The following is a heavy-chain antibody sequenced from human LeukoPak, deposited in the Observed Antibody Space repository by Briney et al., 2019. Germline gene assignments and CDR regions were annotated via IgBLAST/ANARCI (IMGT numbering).Heavy chain of an antibody. Sequence: GGSLRLSCAASGFTFSSYWMTWVRQAPGKGLEWVANIKRDGSEKNYVDSVKGRFTISRDNVKNSLYLQMNSLRAEDTAVYYCARTAYGDYSWGKGTLVTVSS. D-gene: IGHD4-17*01. J-gene: IGHJ4*02. CDR2: IKRDGSEK. V-gene: IGHV3-7*01. CDR1: GFTFSSYW. CDR3: ARTAYGDYS.